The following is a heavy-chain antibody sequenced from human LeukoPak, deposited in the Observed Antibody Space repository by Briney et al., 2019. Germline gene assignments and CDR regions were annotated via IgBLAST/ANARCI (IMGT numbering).Heavy chain of an antibody. J-gene: IGHJ4*02. CDR2: ISSNGGST. V-gene: IGHV3-64D*09. D-gene: IGHD2-15*01. Sequence: GGSLRLSCSASGVTFSSYAMHWVRQAPGKGLEYVSAISSNGGSTYYADSVKGRFSISRDNSKNTLYLQMSSLRAEDTAVYYCVKGPCSGGSCYLDYWGQGTLVTVSS. CDR1: GVTFSSYA. CDR3: VKGPCSGGSCYLDY.